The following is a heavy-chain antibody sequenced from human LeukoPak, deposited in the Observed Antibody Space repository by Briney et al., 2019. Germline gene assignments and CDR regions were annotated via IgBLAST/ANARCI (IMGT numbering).Heavy chain of an antibody. J-gene: IGHJ4*02. Sequence: GGSLRLSCVASGLTFSNVWMSWIRQAPGKGLELVGRIRSKTSGGAIEYTASVKGRFTISRDDSGNMLSLQMNSLNTEDTAVYYCTTGATLWGQGTLVIVSS. V-gene: IGHV3-15*01. CDR3: TTGATL. CDR2: IRSKTSGGAI. CDR1: GLTFSNVW.